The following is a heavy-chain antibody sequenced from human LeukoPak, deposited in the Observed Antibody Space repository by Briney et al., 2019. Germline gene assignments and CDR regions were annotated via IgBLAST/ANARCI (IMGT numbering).Heavy chain of an antibody. J-gene: IGHJ4*02. CDR2: ISDRGSRT. Sequence: PGESLRLSCAVSGITLSNYGMSWVRQAPGKGLEWVAGISDRGSRTNYADSVKGRFTISTDHPKNTLYLQMNSLRAEDTAVYFCAKRGVVIRVILVGFHKEAYYFDSWGQGALVTVSS. V-gene: IGHV3-23*01. CDR3: AKRGVVIRVILVGFHKEAYYFDS. D-gene: IGHD3-22*01. CDR1: GITLSNYG.